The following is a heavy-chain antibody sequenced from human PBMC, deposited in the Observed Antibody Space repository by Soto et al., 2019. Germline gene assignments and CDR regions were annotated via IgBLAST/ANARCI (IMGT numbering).Heavy chain of an antibody. CDR2: IIPILGIA. D-gene: IGHD1-7*01. CDR1: GGTFSSYT. V-gene: IGHV1-69*02. Sequence: QVQLVQSGAEVKKPGSSVKVSCKASGGTFSSYTISWVRQAPGQGLEWMGRIIPILGIANYAQKFQGRVTITADKSTSTACMELSSLRSEDTAVYYCASLTGTTTIDYWGQGTLVTVSS. CDR3: ASLTGTTTIDY. J-gene: IGHJ4*02.